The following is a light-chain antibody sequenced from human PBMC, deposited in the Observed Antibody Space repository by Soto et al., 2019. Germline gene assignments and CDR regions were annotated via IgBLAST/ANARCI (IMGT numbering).Light chain of an antibody. Sequence: DIHVTPSPSTLSSILGVSVAINSLASQSVSGWLAWYQQKPGKAPKLLIFDASSLGRGVPSRFSGSGSGTEFTLTISSLQPDDFATYYCQQYNRYSRTFGQGTKVDI. CDR1: QSVSGW. CDR3: QQYNRYSRT. CDR2: DAS. J-gene: IGKJ1*01. V-gene: IGKV1-5*01.